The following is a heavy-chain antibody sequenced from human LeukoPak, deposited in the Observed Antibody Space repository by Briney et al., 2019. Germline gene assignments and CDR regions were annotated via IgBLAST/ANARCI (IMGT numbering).Heavy chain of an antibody. D-gene: IGHD4-23*01. V-gene: IGHV4-34*01. J-gene: IGHJ4*02. CDR2: MNHSGST. CDR3: ARGTTVVLYYFDY. Sequence: SETLSLTCAVYGGSFSGYYWSLIRQPPGKGLEWIGEMNHSGSTNYNPSLKSRVTISVDTSKNQFSLKLSSVTAADTAVYYCARGTTVVLYYFDYWGQGTLVTVSS. CDR1: GGSFSGYY.